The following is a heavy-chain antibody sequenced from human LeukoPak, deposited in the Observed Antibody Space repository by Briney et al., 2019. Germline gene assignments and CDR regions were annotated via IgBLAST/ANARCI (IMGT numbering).Heavy chain of an antibody. CDR3: ARAGGGNTAMDLDY. V-gene: IGHV4-59*01. J-gene: IGHJ4*02. CDR2: IFYSGRT. D-gene: IGHD5-18*01. CDR1: GVSISSYY. Sequence: KPSETLSLTCTVSGVSISSYYWSWIRQPPGKGLEWIGYIFYSGRTSYNPYLKRRVTISLDTYKKQFSLMLSTVTAADTAFYYCARAGGGNTAMDLDYWGQGTLVTVSS.